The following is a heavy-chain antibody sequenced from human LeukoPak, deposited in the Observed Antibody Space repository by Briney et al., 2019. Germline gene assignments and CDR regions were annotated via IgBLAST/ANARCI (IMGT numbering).Heavy chain of an antibody. J-gene: IGHJ4*02. V-gene: IGHV3-23*01. CDR1: GFTFSTYA. CDR2: IKGGGGDP. CDR3: ATGGHEFNPFYW. Sequence: PGGSLRLFCAASGFTFSTYAMGWVRQASGKGLEWVSSIKGGGGDPFYADAVKGRFTISRDNFKNTLFLQLNSLGAEGSAVYYCATGGHEFNPFYWGGQGTLDTVSS. D-gene: IGHD3-9*01.